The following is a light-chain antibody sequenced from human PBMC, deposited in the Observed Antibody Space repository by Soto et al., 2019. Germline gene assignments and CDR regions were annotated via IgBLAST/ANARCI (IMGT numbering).Light chain of an antibody. CDR1: QSVTSNY. Sequence: EIVLTQSPGTLSLSPGERATLSCRASQSVTSNYLAWYQQKPGQAPRLLIYAASRRAPGIPDRFSASGSGTDFTLTISRLEPEDFAVYYCHQRSNWPRTFGGGTKVEIK. J-gene: IGKJ4*01. CDR2: AAS. CDR3: HQRSNWPRT. V-gene: IGKV3D-20*02.